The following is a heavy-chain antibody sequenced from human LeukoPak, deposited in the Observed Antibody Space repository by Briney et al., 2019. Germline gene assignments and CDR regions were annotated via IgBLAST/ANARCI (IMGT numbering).Heavy chain of an antibody. CDR2: FSSEGTAT. Sequence: PGGSLRLSCVASGFTLSRHWMHWVRQAPGKGLVWVSRFSSEGTATTYADSVKGRFTMSSDNAKNSLSLQMNSLRADDAAVYYCARASSKQLAGYLPDGFDIWGQGTMVTVSS. CDR1: GFTLSRHW. V-gene: IGHV3-74*01. D-gene: IGHD3-9*01. CDR3: ARASSKQLAGYLPDGFDI. J-gene: IGHJ3*02.